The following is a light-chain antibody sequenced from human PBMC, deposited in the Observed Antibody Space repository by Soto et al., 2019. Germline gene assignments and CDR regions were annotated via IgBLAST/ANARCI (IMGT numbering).Light chain of an antibody. V-gene: IGKV1-39*01. CDR3: QHYNSYSEA. CDR1: QSISGY. J-gene: IGKJ1*01. Sequence: DIQMTQSPSSLSASVGDRVTITCRASQSISGYLNWYQQKPGKAPKLLIYAASSLQSGVPSRFSGSGSGTDFTLSISSLQPDDFATYYCQHYNSYSEAFGQGTKVDNK. CDR2: AAS.